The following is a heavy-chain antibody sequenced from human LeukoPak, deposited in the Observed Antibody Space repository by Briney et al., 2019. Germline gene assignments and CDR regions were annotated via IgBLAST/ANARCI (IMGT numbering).Heavy chain of an antibody. CDR3: ARGRGFGEFEDY. Sequence: SETLSLTCTVSGGSISSSSYYWGWIRRPPGKGLEWIGEINHSGSTNYNPSLKSRVTISVDTSKNQFSLKLSSVTAADTAVYYCARGRGFGEFEDYWGQGTLVTVSS. V-gene: IGHV4-39*07. D-gene: IGHD3-10*01. J-gene: IGHJ4*02. CDR2: INHSGST. CDR1: GGSISSSSYY.